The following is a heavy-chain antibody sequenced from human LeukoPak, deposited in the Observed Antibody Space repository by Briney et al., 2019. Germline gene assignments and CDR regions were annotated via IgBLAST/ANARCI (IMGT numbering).Heavy chain of an antibody. CDR1: GYTFNNYG. D-gene: IGHD6-19*01. J-gene: IGHJ4*02. Sequence: ASVKVSCKASGYTFNNYGIIWVRQAPGQGLEWMGWISTYNGNTNYAQNFQGRVTMPTDTSTGTAYIEMRSLRSDDTALYYCARVSSGWSYYFDHWGQGTLVTVSS. CDR2: ISTYNGNT. V-gene: IGHV1-18*01. CDR3: ARVSSGWSYYFDH.